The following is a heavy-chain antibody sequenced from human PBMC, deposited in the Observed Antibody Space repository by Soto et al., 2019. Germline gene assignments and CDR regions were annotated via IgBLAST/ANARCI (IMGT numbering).Heavy chain of an antibody. J-gene: IGHJ6*03. CDR1: GDSVSSNSAA. V-gene: IGHV6-1*01. Sequence: SQTLSLTCAISGDSVSSNSAAWNWIRQSPSRGLQWLGRTYYRSKWYNDYAVSVKSRITINADTSKNQFSLQLNSVTPEDTAVYYCARSAYCTNGVCYGDYYYYYMDVWGKGTTVTVSS. CDR2: TYYRSKWYN. CDR3: ARSAYCTNGVCYGDYYYYYMDV. D-gene: IGHD2-8*01.